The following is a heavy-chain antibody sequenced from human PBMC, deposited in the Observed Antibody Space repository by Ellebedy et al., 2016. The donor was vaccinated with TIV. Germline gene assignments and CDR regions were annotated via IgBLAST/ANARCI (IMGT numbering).Heavy chain of an antibody. CDR2: INHSGST. Sequence: SETLSLXXAVYGGSFSGYYWSWIRQPPGKGLEWIGEINHSGSTNYNPSLKSRVTISVDTSKNQFSLKLSSVTAADTAVYYCARLGSITMVRGVIKGVNWYFDLWGRGTLVTVSS. D-gene: IGHD3-10*01. J-gene: IGHJ2*01. CDR3: ARLGSITMVRGVIKGVNWYFDL. CDR1: GGSFSGYY. V-gene: IGHV4-34*01.